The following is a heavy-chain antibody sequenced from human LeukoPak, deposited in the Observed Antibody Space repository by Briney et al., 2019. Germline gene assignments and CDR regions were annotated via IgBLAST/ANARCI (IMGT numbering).Heavy chain of an antibody. CDR1: GGSFSGYY. CDR3: ARDPGIAVAGTDAFDI. CDR2: INHSGST. V-gene: IGHV4-34*01. Sequence: SETLSLTCAVYGGSFSGYYWSWIRQPPGKGLEWIGEINHSGSTNYNPSLKSRCTISVDTSKKQFSLKLSSVTAADTAVYYCARDPGIAVAGTDAFDIWGQGTMVTVSS. J-gene: IGHJ3*02. D-gene: IGHD6-19*01.